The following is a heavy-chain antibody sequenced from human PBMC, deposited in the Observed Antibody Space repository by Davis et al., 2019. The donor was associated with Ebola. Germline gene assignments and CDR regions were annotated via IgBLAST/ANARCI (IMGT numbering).Heavy chain of an antibody. CDR1: GFTFGDYA. V-gene: IGHV3-43D*03. D-gene: IGHD3-22*01. CDR3: TAYDSTFRNY. CDR2: ISWDGRST. J-gene: IGHJ4*02. Sequence: GESLKISCAASGFTFGDYAMNWVRQAPGKGLEWVSLISWDGRSTAYADSVRDRFSISRDNSRNFLYLQMNGLRAEDTALYYCTAYDSTFRNYWGQGTLVTVSS.